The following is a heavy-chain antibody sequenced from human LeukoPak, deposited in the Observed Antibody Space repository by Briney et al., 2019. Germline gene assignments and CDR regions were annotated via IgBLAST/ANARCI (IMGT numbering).Heavy chain of an antibody. CDR3: ARESGGDLGEAFDI. CDR2: IWYDGSNK. J-gene: IGHJ3*02. V-gene: IGHV3-33*01. CDR1: GFTFSSYG. Sequence: GRSLRLSCAASGFTFSSYGMHWVRQAPGKGLEWVAVIWYDGSNKYYADSVKGRFTISRDNAKNSLYLQLNSLRAEDTAVYYCARESGGDLGEAFDIWGQGTMVTISS. D-gene: IGHD1-26*01.